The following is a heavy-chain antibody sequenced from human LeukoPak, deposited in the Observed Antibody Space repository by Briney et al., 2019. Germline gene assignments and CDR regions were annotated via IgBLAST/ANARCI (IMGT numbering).Heavy chain of an antibody. CDR1: GFTFSSYW. D-gene: IGHD3-22*01. CDR3: ARGRGYYDTSGAFDY. V-gene: IGHV3-7*04. Sequence: GGSLRLSCAAFGFTFSSYWMSWVRQVPGKGLEWVANIKQTGSEKFYVDSVKGRFTISRDNAKNSLYLQMNSLRAEDTAAYYCARGRGYYDTSGAFDYWGQGTLVTVSS. J-gene: IGHJ4*02. CDR2: IKQTGSEK.